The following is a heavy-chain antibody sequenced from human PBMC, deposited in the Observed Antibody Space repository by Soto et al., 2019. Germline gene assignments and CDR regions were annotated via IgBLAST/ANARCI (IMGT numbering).Heavy chain of an antibody. D-gene: IGHD3-16*01. CDR3: ASPKGGAFDI. J-gene: IGHJ3*02. Sequence: GGSLRLSCAASGFTFSSYTMHWVRQAPGKGLEWVSSISYKGGYMFYADSVKGRFTVSRDNAEKSLFLQMNSLRVEDTAVYYCASPKGGAFDIWGQGTMVTVSS. V-gene: IGHV3-21*01. CDR1: GFTFSSYT. CDR2: ISYKGGYM.